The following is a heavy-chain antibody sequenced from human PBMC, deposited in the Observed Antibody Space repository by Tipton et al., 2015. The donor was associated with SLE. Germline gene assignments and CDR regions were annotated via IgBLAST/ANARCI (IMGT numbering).Heavy chain of an antibody. V-gene: IGHV4-34*01. D-gene: IGHD1-26*01. CDR1: GGSFSGYY. J-gene: IGHJ4*02. CDR3: ASTYSGSSI. CDR2: INHSGST. Sequence: TLSLTCAVYGGSFSGYYWSWIRQPPGKGLEWIGEINHSGSTNYNPSLKSRVTISVDTSKNQFSLKLSSVTAADTAVYYCASTYSGSSIWGQGTLVTVSS.